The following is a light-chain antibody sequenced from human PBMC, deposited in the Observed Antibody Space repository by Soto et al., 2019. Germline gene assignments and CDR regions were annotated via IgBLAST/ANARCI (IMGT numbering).Light chain of an antibody. J-gene: IGLJ2*01. V-gene: IGLV2-14*01. CDR3: SSCTRSSPLL. CDR2: EVS. CDR1: NSDVGGYNY. Sequence: QSALTQPASVSGSPGQSITISCTGTNSDVGGYNYVSWYQQHPGKAPKLMIYEVSNRPSGVSNRFSGSKSGNTASLTISGLQAEDEADYYCSSCTRSSPLLFGGGTKVTVL.